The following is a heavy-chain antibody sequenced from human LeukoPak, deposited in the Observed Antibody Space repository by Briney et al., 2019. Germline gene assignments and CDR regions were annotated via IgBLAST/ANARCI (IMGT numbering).Heavy chain of an antibody. CDR2: ISSSSHYT. Sequence: GGSLRLSCAASGFSFSDYSMNWVRQAPGKGLEWVSSISSSSHYTYYADSLKGRFTISRDNAKNSLYLQMNSLRAEDTAVYYCAHSSGYAYGLDYWGQGALVTVSS. J-gene: IGHJ4*02. D-gene: IGHD5-18*01. CDR3: AHSSGYAYGLDY. CDR1: GFSFSDYS. V-gene: IGHV3-21*01.